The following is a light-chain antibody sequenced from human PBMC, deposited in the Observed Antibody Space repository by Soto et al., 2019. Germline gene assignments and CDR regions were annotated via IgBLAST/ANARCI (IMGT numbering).Light chain of an antibody. CDR1: QSVSSN. CDR2: GAS. CDR3: QQYNNWPLT. V-gene: IGKV3-15*01. J-gene: IGKJ4*01. Sequence: EIVMTQSPATLSVSPGERATLSCRASQSVSSNLAWYQQKPGQAPRLLIYGASTRATGIPAWFSGSGSGTEFTLTIGSLQSEDFAVYYCQQYNNWPLTFGGGTKVEIK.